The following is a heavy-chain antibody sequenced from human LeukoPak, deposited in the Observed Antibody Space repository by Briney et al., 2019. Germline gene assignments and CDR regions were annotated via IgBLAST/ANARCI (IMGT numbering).Heavy chain of an antibody. Sequence: PGGSLRLSCAVSGFTFSTYWMSWVRQAPGKGLEWVANIKEDGSETYYVDSLKGRFTISRDNVKNSLYLQINGLRADDSAVYYCARDSFETDIDYWGQGTLVTVSS. D-gene: IGHD1-14*01. CDR2: IKEDGSET. J-gene: IGHJ4*02. V-gene: IGHV3-7*01. CDR1: GFTFSTYW. CDR3: ARDSFETDIDY.